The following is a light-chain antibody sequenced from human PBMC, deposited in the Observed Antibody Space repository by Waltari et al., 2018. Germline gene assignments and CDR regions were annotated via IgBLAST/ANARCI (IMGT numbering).Light chain of an antibody. J-gene: IGKJ1*01. V-gene: IGKV3-15*01. CDR1: QSVSSN. CDR2: GAS. CDR3: QQYNNWPQT. Sequence: EIVMTQSPATLSVSPGARATLSCRASQSVSSNLAWYQQKPCQAPRLLIYGASTRATGIPARFSGSGSGTEFTLTISSLQSEDFAVYYCQQYNNWPQTFGQGTKVEIK.